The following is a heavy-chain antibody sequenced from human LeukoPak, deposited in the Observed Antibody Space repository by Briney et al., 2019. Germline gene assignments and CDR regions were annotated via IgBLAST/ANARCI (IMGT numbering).Heavy chain of an antibody. J-gene: IGHJ4*02. CDR2: ISYDGSNK. D-gene: IGHD2-15*01. CDR3: ARGQQYCSGGSCFPAAF. Sequence: GGTLRLSCAASGFTFSSCAMHWVRQAPGKGLEWVAFISYDGSNKYYADSVKGRFTISRDNSKNTLYLQMNSLRAEGTAVYYCARGQQYCSGGSCFPAAFWGQGTLVTVSS. CDR1: GFTFSSCA. V-gene: IGHV3-30*04.